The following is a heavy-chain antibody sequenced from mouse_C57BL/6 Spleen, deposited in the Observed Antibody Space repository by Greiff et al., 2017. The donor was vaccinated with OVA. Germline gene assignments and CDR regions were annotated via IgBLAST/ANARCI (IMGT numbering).Heavy chain of an antibody. V-gene: IGHV1-19*01. D-gene: IGHD2-13*01. CDR2: INPYNGGT. CDR3: ARMVTPYWYFDV. Sequence: VQLKESGPVLVKPGASVKMSCKASGYTFTDYYMNWVKQSHGKSLEWIGVINPYNGGTSYNQKFKGKATLTVDKSSSTAYMELNSLTSEDSAVYYCARMVTPYWYFDVWGTGTTVTVSS. J-gene: IGHJ1*03. CDR1: GYTFTDYY.